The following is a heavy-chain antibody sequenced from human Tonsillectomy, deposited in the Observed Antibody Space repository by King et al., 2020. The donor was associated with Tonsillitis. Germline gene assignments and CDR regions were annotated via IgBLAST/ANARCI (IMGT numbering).Heavy chain of an antibody. D-gene: IGHD3-16*01. CDR3: ARLTSPGSYVGYYYDGMDV. Sequence: VQLVESGAEVKKPGESLKISCKGSGYSFTSYWIGGVRQMPGKGLEWMGIIYPGDSDTRYSPSFQGQVTISADKSISTAYLQWSSLKASATDMYYCARLTSPGSYVGYYYDGMDVWGQGTTVTVSS. CDR2: IYPGDSDT. V-gene: IGHV5-51*01. CDR1: GYSFTSYW. J-gene: IGHJ6*02.